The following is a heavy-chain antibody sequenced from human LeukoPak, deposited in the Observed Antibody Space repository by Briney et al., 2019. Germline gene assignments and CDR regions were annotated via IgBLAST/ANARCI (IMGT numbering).Heavy chain of an antibody. CDR1: GFTFSSYT. J-gene: IGHJ4*02. CDR3: ARAGSGWKYYFAD. CDR2: ISSDASDK. Sequence: HSGGSLRFSCEAPGFTFSSYTMYWIRQAPGKGLEWVARISSDASDKYFANSVRGRFTISRDNSKNTLFLQMNSLRPEDSAVYYCARAGSGWKYYFADWGQGTLVTVSS. D-gene: IGHD6-19*01. V-gene: IGHV3-30*01.